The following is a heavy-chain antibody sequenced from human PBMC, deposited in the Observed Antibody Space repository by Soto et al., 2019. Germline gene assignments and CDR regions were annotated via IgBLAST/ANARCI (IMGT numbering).Heavy chain of an antibody. CDR3: ARVVKAGARLGAFDI. CDR1: GYTFTSYD. J-gene: IGHJ3*02. V-gene: IGHV1-46*03. Sequence: ASVKVSCKASGYTFTSYDINWVRQAPGQGLEWMGIINPSGGSTSYAQKFQGRVTMTRDTSTSTVYMELSSLRSEDTAVYYCARVVKAGARLGAFDIWGQGTMVTVS. CDR2: INPSGGST. D-gene: IGHD3-16*01.